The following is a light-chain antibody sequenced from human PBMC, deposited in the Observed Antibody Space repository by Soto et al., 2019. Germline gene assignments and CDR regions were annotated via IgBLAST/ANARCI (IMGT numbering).Light chain of an antibody. Sequence: DIQMTQSPSTLSGSVVHRVTITCRASQTICSWLAWYQQKPGKAPKLLIYKASTLKSGVPSRFSGSGSGTEFTLTISSLQPDDFATYYCQHYNSYSEAFGQGTKVDIK. V-gene: IGKV1-5*03. CDR3: QHYNSYSEA. J-gene: IGKJ1*01. CDR1: QTICSW. CDR2: KAS.